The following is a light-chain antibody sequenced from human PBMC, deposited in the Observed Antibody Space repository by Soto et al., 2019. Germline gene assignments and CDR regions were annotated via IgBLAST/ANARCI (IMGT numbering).Light chain of an antibody. V-gene: IGLV4-69*01. CDR1: SGHSSYA. Sequence: QLVLTQSPSASASLGASVKLTCTLSSGHSSYAIAWHQQQPEKGPRYLMKLSSDGSHSKGDGIPDRFSGSSSGAERYLTISSPQSEDEADYYCQTWDTGARVVFGGGTKVTVL. CDR3: QTWDTGARVV. J-gene: IGLJ2*01. CDR2: LSSDGSH.